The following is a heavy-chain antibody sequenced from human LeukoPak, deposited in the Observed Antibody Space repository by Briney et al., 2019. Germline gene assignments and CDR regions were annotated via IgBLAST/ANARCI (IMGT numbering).Heavy chain of an antibody. D-gene: IGHD3-22*01. J-gene: IGHJ1*01. CDR1: GFTLSNYW. CDR2: IKSDGGT. V-gene: IGHV3-74*01. Sequence: RGSVTLSRAASGFTLSNYWMHWLRPAPGKGLVWVSRIKSDGGTNYADSVEGRFTISRDNARKTVSLQMNSLRPEDTGVYYCARAPSEIGGYYPEYFRHWGQGTLVTVSS. CDR3: ARAPSEIGGYYPEYFRH.